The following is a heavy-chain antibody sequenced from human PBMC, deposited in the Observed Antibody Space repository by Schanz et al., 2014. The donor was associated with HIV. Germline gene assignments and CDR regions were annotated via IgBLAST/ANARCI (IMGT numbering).Heavy chain of an antibody. Sequence: VQLLESGGALVQPGGSLRLSCAASGFTFSNYGMHWVRQAPGKGLEWVASITSSGSYIYYADSVKGRFTISRDNAKESLYLQMNSLRAEDTAVYFCARDPGGIYYFDYWGQGALVTVSS. D-gene: IGHD3-16*01. CDR3: ARDPGGIYYFDY. CDR1: GFTFSNYG. J-gene: IGHJ4*02. CDR2: ITSSGSYI. V-gene: IGHV3-21*01.